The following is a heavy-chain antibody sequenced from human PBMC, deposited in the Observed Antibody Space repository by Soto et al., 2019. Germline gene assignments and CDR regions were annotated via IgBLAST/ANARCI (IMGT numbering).Heavy chain of an antibody. D-gene: IGHD1-1*01. CDR1: GGFVSSGSYY. Sequence: QVHLQQWGAGLLKPSETVSLTCAVYGGFVSSGSYYWSWIRQPPGKGLEWIGEMSHSGGTHLNPYLKSRVTISVDTAKNQFSLKMTSVTAADTALYYCARVERGTATTVVDAFDIWGPGTMVTVSS. CDR2: MSHSGGT. J-gene: IGHJ3*02. CDR3: ARVERGTATTVVDAFDI. V-gene: IGHV4-34*01.